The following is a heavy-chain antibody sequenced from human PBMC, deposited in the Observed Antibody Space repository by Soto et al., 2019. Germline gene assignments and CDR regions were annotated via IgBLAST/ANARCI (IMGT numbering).Heavy chain of an antibody. V-gene: IGHV3-21*01. Sequence: EVHLVESGGGLVRPGGSLRLSCVVSGFTFSSHSMNWVRQAPGKGLEWVSSITTSSDSIYYTDSVKGRFTLSRDAAKNSLFLQMNSLRAEDTAVYYCARSTRGFSYGKIDSWGQGTLVTVSS. CDR2: ITTSSDSI. J-gene: IGHJ4*02. CDR1: GFTFSSHS. D-gene: IGHD5-18*01. CDR3: ARSTRGFSYGKIDS.